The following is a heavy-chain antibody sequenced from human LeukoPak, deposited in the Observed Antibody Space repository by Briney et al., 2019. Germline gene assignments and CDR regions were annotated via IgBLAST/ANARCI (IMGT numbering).Heavy chain of an antibody. CDR1: DGSISGYY. D-gene: IGHD3-10*01. CDR3: ARHITNSGSAFDL. CDR2: IHYTGCN. V-gene: IGHV4-59*08. Sequence: PSETLSLTCTVSDGSISGYYWGWIRQAPGRGLEGIAYIHYTGCNNYNPSLKRRAAISVDTSTNQFSLTLTSVTAADTAMYYCARHITNSGSAFDLWGRGTLVTVSS. J-gene: IGHJ2*01.